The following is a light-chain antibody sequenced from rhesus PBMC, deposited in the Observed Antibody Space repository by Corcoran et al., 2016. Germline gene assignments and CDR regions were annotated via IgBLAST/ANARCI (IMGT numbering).Light chain of an antibody. CDR2: TAS. V-gene: IGKV1-94*01. Sequence: DIQMTQSPSSLSASVGDRVTVTCRASPGINKEVSWYQQKPGKAPTLLIYTASIWQTGVLSRLSGCGYGTDYTLHISSLQPENVATSFCLQGYTAPFTFDPGTKLDV. CDR1: PGINKE. J-gene: IGKJ3*01. CDR3: LQGYTAPFT.